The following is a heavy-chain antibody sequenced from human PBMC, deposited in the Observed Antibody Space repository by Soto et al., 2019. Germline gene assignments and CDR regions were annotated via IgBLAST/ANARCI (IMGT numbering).Heavy chain of an antibody. CDR3: TRKGEYYDFWSGYSDAFDI. V-gene: IGHV3-73*01. J-gene: IGHJ3*02. CDR1: GFTFSGSA. CDR2: IRSKANSYAT. Sequence: GGSLRLSCAASGFTFSGSAMHWVRQASGKGLEWVGRIRSKANSYATAYAASVKGRFTISRDDSKNTAYLQMNSLKTEDTAVYYCTRKGEYYDFWSGYSDAFDIWGQGTMVTVSS. D-gene: IGHD3-3*01.